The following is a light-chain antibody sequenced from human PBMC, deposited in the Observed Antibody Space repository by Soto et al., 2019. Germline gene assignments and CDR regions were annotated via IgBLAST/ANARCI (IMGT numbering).Light chain of an antibody. CDR3: QQYGSSRT. CDR1: QSVSSSY. J-gene: IGKJ1*01. V-gene: IGKV3-20*01. CDR2: GAS. Sequence: DIVLTQSPGTLPLSPGERATLSCRASQSVSSSYLAWYQQKPGQAPRLLIYGASSRATGIPDRFSGSGSGKDFTLTISRLEPEDFEVYYCQQYGSSRTFGQGTKVQIK.